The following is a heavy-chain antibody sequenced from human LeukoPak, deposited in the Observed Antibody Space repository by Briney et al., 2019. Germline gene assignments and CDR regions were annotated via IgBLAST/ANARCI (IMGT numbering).Heavy chain of an antibody. D-gene: IGHD6-19*01. CDR1: GFTFSSYS. CDR3: ARASGAVWYFDL. Sequence: NPGGSLRLSCAASGFTFSSYSMNWVRQAPGKGLEWVSSISGSSSYIYYADSVGGRFTISRDNAKNSLYLQMNSLRAEDTAVYYCARASGAVWYFDLWGRGTLVTVSS. V-gene: IGHV3-21*01. J-gene: IGHJ2*01. CDR2: ISGSSSYI.